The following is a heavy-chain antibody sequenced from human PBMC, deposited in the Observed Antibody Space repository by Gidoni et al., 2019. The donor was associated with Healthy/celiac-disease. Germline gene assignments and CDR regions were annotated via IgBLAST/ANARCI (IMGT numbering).Heavy chain of an antibody. CDR1: GGSISSSSYY. D-gene: IGHD3-9*01. CDR3: ARQYYDILTGLWGYYYYGMDV. V-gene: IGHV4-39*07. Sequence: QLQLQESGPGLVKPSETLSLTCTVSGGSISSSSYYWGWIRQPPGKGLEWIGSIYYSGSTYYNPSLKSRVTISVDTSKNQFSLKLSSVTAADTAVYYCARQYYDILTGLWGYYYYGMDVWGQGTTVTVSS. CDR2: IYYSGST. J-gene: IGHJ6*02.